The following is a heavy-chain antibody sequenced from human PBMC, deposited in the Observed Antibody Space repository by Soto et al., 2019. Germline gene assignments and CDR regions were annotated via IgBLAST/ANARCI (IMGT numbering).Heavy chain of an antibody. D-gene: IGHD2-2*01. CDR1: GYTFTSYG. Sequence: ASVKVSCKASGYTFTSYGISWVRQAPGKGLEWMGWISAYNGNTNYAQKLQGRVTMTTDTSTSTAYMELRSLRSDDTAVYYCARVIVVVPAAMGYYFDYWGQGTLVTGSS. J-gene: IGHJ4*02. V-gene: IGHV1-18*01. CDR3: ARVIVVVPAAMGYYFDY. CDR2: ISAYNGNT.